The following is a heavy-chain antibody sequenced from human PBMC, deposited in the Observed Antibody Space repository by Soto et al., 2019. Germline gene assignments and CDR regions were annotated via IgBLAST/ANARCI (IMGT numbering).Heavy chain of an antibody. D-gene: IGHD5-12*01. V-gene: IGHV4-59*01. CDR1: GGSISSYY. J-gene: IGHJ6*03. CDR2: IYYSGST. CDR3: ARVSGYSGYDLELGYYYYMDV. Sequence: PSETLSLTCTVSGGSISSYYWSWIRQPPGKGLEWIGYIYYSGSTNYNPSLKSRVTISVDTSKNQFSLKLSSVTAADTAVYYCARVSGYSGYDLELGYYYYMDVWGKGTTVTVSS.